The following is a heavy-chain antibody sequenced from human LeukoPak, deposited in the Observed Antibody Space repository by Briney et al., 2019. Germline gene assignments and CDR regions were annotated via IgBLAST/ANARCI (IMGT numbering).Heavy chain of an antibody. CDR2: IYTSGST. J-gene: IGHJ4*02. V-gene: IGHV4-61*02. D-gene: IGHD6-13*01. CDR1: GGSISSGSYY. Sequence: SETLSLTCTASGGSISSGSYYWSWIRQPAGKGLEWIGRIYTSGSTNYNPSLKSRVTISVDTSKNQFSLKLSSVTAADTAVYYCARNGVLAAAGTDYWGQGTLVTVSS. CDR3: ARNGVLAAAGTDY.